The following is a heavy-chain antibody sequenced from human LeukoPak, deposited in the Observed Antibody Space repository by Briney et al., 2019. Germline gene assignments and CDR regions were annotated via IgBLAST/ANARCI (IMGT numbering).Heavy chain of an antibody. J-gene: IGHJ4*02. CDR2: ISGSNSYI. Sequence: PGGSLRLSCAASGFTFSSYTMHWIRQAPGKGLEWVSSISGSNSYIFYADSVKGRFTVSRDNAKDSLYLQMNSLRAEDAAVYYCARALTTLTYEGYWGQGTLVTVSS. V-gene: IGHV3-21*01. CDR1: GFTFSSYT. CDR3: ARALTTLTYEGY. D-gene: IGHD1-1*01.